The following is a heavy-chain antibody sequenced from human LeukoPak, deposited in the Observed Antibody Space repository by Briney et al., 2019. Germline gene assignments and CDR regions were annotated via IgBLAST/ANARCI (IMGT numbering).Heavy chain of an antibody. Sequence: GASPKVSCKASGGTFTTSAINWVRQAPGQGLEWMGRIIPVLGIRDYAQNLQGRVTITADKSTNTAYMEMSSLRSDDTAMYYCARGSPARFYFDLWGQGTLVTVSS. D-gene: IGHD6-6*01. CDR1: GGTFTTSA. V-gene: IGHV1-69*04. CDR3: ARGSPARFYFDL. CDR2: IIPVLGIR. J-gene: IGHJ4*02.